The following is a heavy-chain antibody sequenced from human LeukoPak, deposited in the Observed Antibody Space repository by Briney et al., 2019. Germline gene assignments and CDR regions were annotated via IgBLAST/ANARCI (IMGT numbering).Heavy chain of an antibody. Sequence: GGSLRLSCAASGLTISSNYMNWVRQAPGKGLEWVSSISSSSSYIYYADSVKGRFTISRDNAKDSLYLQMNSLRAEDTAVYYCAREEDGSYWVGGWFYFDYWGQGTLVTVSS. CDR1: GLTISSNY. CDR2: ISSSSSYI. D-gene: IGHD1-26*01. CDR3: AREEDGSYWVGGWFYFDY. J-gene: IGHJ4*02. V-gene: IGHV3-21*01.